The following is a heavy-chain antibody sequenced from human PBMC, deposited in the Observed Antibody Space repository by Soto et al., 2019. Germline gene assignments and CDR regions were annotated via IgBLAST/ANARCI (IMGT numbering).Heavy chain of an antibody. D-gene: IGHD6-13*01. CDR3: ARGPQIGYGTSWFDT. Sequence: PGGSLRLSCAASGFNFNNHWMNWVRQAPGKGLEWVASMKQDGSQKYYVDSVMGRFTISRDNAKDSVYLQMNSLRVEDTAVYYCARGPQIGYGTSWFDTWGQGALVTVSS. V-gene: IGHV3-7*01. CDR2: MKQDGSQK. J-gene: IGHJ5*02. CDR1: GFNFNNHW.